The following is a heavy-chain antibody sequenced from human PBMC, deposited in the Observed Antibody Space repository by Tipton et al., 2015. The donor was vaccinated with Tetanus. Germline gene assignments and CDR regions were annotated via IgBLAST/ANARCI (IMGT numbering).Heavy chain of an antibody. CDR1: GGTFSNYV. D-gene: IGHD3-22*01. J-gene: IGHJ3*01. CDR2: FSPIFRRP. CDR3: AREAINSEDRRAFDV. V-gene: IGHV1-69*01. Sequence: QSGAEVKKPGSSVKVSCKSSGGTFSNYVFNWVRQAPGRGLEWMGGFSPIFRRPNYAQKFQGRVTISADESTSTAYMELRSLTSADTAIYYCAREAINSEDRRAFDVWGQGTMVTVSP.